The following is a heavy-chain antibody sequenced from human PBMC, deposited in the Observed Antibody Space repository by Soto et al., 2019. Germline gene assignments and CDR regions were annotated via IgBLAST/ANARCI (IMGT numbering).Heavy chain of an antibody. CDR1: GGSISSSTYY. CDR2: LYYSANT. CDR3: ASQYYYDSGSSRKFEY. J-gene: IGHJ4*02. Sequence: PSETLSLTCAVSGGSISSSTYYWAWIRQPPGKGLEWLGSLYYSANTYYNPSLKSRVTISVDTSKNQFSLKLNSVTAADTAVYYCASQYYYDSGSSRKFEYWGPGTLVTVSS. D-gene: IGHD3-10*01. V-gene: IGHV4-39*01.